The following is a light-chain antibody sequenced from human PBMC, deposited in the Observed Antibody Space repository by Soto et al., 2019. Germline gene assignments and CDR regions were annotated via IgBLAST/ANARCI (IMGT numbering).Light chain of an antibody. CDR1: QSVSSSY. Sequence: EIVLTQSPGTLSLSPGERATLSCRASQSVSSSYLAWYQQKPGQAPRLLIYGASTRAPGIPDRFSGSGSGTDFTLTISRLEPEDFAVYYCQQYDSSLYTFDLGTKLEI. CDR2: GAS. J-gene: IGKJ2*01. CDR3: QQYDSSLYT. V-gene: IGKV3-20*01.